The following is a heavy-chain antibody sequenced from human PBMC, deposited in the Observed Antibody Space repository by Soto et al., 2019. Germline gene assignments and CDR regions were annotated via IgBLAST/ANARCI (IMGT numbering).Heavy chain of an antibody. D-gene: IGHD2-15*01. CDR2: VSPSGGST. CDR1: GYLFTAYS. CDR3: ARKENCSGGTCYSEYFHR. V-gene: IGHV1-46*01. J-gene: IGHJ1*01. Sequence: ASVKVSCKASGYLFTAYSMHWVRLAPGQGLEWMGVVSPSGGSTKYAQNFQGRVTMTRDTSTTTIYMELSSLRSDDTAIYYCARKENCSGGTCYSEYFHRWGQGTLVTVSS.